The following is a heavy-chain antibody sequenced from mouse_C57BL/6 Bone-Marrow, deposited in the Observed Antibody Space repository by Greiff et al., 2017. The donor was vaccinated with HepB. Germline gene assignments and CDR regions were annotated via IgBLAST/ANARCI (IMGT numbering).Heavy chain of an antibody. CDR2: INPYNGGT. CDR3: ARGYYGRKDY. CDR1: GYTFTDYY. Sequence: EVQLQESGPVLVKPGASVKMSCKASGYTFTDYYMNWVKQSHGKSLEWIGVINPYNGGTSYNQKFKGKATLTVDKSSSTAYMELNSLTSEDSAVYYCARGYYGRKDYWGQGTTLTVSS. J-gene: IGHJ2*01. V-gene: IGHV1-19*01. D-gene: IGHD1-1*01.